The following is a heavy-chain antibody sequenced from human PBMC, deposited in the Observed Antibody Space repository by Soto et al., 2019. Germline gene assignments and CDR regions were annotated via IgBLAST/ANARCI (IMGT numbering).Heavy chain of an antibody. D-gene: IGHD2-21*01. Sequence: PGGSLRPSCPASGFTFSSYGMHLVRQAPGKGLEGVACISYDGSNTSYADSVKGRFTISRDNSKNTLYLQMNSLRAEDTAVNYCANPPPSGEADDWGQGTLITVSS. CDR3: ANPPPSGEADD. CDR2: ISYDGSNT. CDR1: GFTFSSYG. V-gene: IGHV3-30*18. J-gene: IGHJ4*02.